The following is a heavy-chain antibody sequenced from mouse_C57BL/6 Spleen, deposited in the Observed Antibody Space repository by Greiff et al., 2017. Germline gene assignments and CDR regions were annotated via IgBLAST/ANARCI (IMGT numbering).Heavy chain of an antibody. Sequence: EVKLMESGGGLVQSGRSLRLSCATSGFTFSDFYMEWVRQAPGQGLGWIAASRNKANDYTTEYSASVKGRFIVSRDTSQSILYLQMNALRAEDTAIDYCARDAGAYYGGGYCDVWGTGTTVTVAS. CDR3: ARDAGAYYGGGYCDV. CDR2: SRNKANDYTT. CDR1: GFTFSDFY. J-gene: IGHJ1*03. V-gene: IGHV7-1*01. D-gene: IGHD1-1*01.